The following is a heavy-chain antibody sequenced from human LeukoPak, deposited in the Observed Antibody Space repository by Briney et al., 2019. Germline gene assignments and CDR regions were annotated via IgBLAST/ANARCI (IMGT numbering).Heavy chain of an antibody. V-gene: IGHV4-34*01. CDR1: GGSLSGYY. Sequence: PSETLSLTCAVYGGSLSGYYWNWIRQSPGKGLEWIGEINHSGSTNYNPSLKSRVTISVDTSKNQFSLKLSSVTAADTAVYYCARRKRSGCSSTSCLLNWFDPWGQGTLVTVSS. D-gene: IGHD2-2*01. CDR3: ARRKRSGCSSTSCLLNWFDP. CDR2: INHSGST. J-gene: IGHJ5*02.